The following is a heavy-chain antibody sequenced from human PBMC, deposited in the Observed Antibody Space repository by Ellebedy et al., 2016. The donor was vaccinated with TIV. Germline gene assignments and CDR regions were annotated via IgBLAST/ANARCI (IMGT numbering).Heavy chain of an antibody. Sequence: GGSLRLSCAAPGFTFSSYWMTWVRQAPGKGLEWVANIKLDGGDKYYVDSVKGRFTVSRDNAKNSLFLHMTSLRADDTAVYYCATDGSYGDYLSPTHAFVIWGQGTMVTVSS. V-gene: IGHV3-7*01. J-gene: IGHJ3*02. CDR1: GFTFSSYW. D-gene: IGHD4-17*01. CDR2: IKLDGGDK. CDR3: ATDGSYGDYLSPTHAFVI.